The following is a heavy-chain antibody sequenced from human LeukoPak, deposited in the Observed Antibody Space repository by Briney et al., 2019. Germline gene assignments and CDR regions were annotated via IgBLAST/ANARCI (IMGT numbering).Heavy chain of an antibody. CDR2: ISYDGSNK. CDR3: ANAPPYYYDSSGFHVGDY. D-gene: IGHD3-22*01. Sequence: GRSLRLSCAASGFTFSSYGMHWVRQAPGKGLEWVSVISYDGSNKYYADSVKGRFTISRDNSKNTLYLQMNSLRAEDTAVYYCANAPPYYYDSSGFHVGDYWGQGTLVTVPS. CDR1: GFTFSSYG. J-gene: IGHJ4*02. V-gene: IGHV3-30*18.